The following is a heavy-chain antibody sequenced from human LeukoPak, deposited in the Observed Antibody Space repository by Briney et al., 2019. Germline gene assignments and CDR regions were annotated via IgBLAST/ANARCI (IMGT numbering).Heavy chain of an antibody. V-gene: IGHV1-69*04. CDR1: GGTFSSYA. Sequence: SVKVSCKASGGTFSSYAISWVRQAPGQGLEWMGRIIPILGIANYAQKFQGRVTITADKSTSTAYMELSSLRSEDTAVYYCATAVPGGSYYFDYWGQGTLVTVSS. J-gene: IGHJ4*02. CDR3: ATAVPGGSYYFDY. CDR2: IIPILGIA. D-gene: IGHD1-26*01.